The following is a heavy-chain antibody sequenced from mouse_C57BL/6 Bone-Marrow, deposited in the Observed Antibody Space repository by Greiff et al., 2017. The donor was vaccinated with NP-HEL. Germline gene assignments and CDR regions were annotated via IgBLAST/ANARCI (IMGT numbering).Heavy chain of an antibody. V-gene: IGHV1-54*01. CDR2: INPGSGGT. J-gene: IGHJ4*01. CDR3: ASSSYAMDY. Sequence: QVQLQQSGAELVRPGPSVKVSCKASGYAFTNYLIEWVKQRPGQGLEWIGVINPGSGGTNYTENFKGKATLTADKSSSTAYMQLSSLTSEDSAVYFCASSSYAMDYWGQGTSVTVSS. D-gene: IGHD1-3*01. CDR1: GYAFTNYL.